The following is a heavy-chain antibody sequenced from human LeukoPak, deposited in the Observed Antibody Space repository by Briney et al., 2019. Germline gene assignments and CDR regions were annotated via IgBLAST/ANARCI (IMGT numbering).Heavy chain of an antibody. J-gene: IGHJ4*02. CDR3: ARGGEDFWSGYHDY. CDR2: ISPSGGIT. V-gene: IGHV3-23*01. Sequence: PGGTLRLSCAASGFTFSSHGMNWVRQAPGKGLEWVSGISPSGGITYYADSVKGRFTISRDNSKNTLYLQMNSLRAEDTAVYYCARGGEDFWSGYHDYWGQGTLVTVSS. D-gene: IGHD3-3*01. CDR1: GFTFSSHG.